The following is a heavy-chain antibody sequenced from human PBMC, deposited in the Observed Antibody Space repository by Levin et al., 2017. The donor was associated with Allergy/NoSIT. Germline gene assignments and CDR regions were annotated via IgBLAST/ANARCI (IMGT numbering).Heavy chain of an antibody. CDR1: GGSITGYY. Sequence: SETLSLTCLVSGGSITGYYWSWIRQPPGKGLQWIGYIFHSGTTNYNSTLRSRVTISVDTTKNQFSLHLRSVTTADTAVYYCARGVGSLGHWGQGTLVTVSS. V-gene: IGHV4-59*01. CDR3: ARGVGSLGH. CDR2: IFHSGTT. D-gene: IGHD1-26*01. J-gene: IGHJ4*02.